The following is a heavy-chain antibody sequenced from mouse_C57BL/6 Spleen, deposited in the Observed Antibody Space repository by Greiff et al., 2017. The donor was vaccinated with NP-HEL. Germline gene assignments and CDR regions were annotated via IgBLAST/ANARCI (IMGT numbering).Heavy chain of an antibody. CDR2: IRSKSSNYAT. J-gene: IGHJ4*01. CDR1: GFTFNTYA. Sequence: EVQLVESGGGLVQPKGSLKLSCAASGFTFNTYAMHWVRQAPGQGLEWVARIRSKSSNYATYYADSVKDRFTISRDDSQSMLYLQMNNLKTEDTAMYYCVREGYYGSSYDYYAMDYWGQGTSVTVSS. V-gene: IGHV10-3*01. CDR3: VREGYYGSSYDYYAMDY. D-gene: IGHD1-1*01.